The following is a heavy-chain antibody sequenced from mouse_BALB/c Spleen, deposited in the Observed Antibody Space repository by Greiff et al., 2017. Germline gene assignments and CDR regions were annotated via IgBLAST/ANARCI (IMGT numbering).Heavy chain of an antibody. J-gene: IGHJ2*01. CDR3: ARWTAVASFDY. D-gene: IGHD1-1*01. CDR2: IYPGDGDT. CDR1: GYAFSSYW. Sequence: QVHVKQSGAELVRPGSSVKNSCKASGYAFSSYWMNWVKQRPGQGLEWIGQIYPGDGDTNYNGKFKGKATLTADKSSSTAYMQLSSLTSEDSAVYFCARWTAVASFDYWGQGTTLTVSS. V-gene: IGHV1-80*01.